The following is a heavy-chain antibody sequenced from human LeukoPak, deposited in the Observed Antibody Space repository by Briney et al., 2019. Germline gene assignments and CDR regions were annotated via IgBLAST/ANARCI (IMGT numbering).Heavy chain of an antibody. V-gene: IGHV1-69*06. CDR3: AREGYCSGGSCYSDYYYYMDV. D-gene: IGHD2-15*01. CDR1: GYTFTGVY. Sequence: GASVKVSCKASGYTFTGVYIHWVRQAPGQGLEWMGRIIPIFGTANYAQKFQGRVTITADKSTSTAYMELSSLRSEDTAVYYCAREGYCSGGSCYSDYYYYMDVWGKGTTVTVSS. J-gene: IGHJ6*03. CDR2: IIPIFGTA.